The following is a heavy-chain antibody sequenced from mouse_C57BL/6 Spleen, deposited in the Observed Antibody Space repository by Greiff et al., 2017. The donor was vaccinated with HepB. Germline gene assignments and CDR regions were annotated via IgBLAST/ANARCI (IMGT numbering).Heavy chain of an antibody. CDR2: ISYDGSN. Sequence: EVQLVESGPGLVKPSQSLSLTCSVTGYSITSGYYWNWIRQFPGNKLEWMGYISYDGSNNYNPSRKNRISITRDTSKNQFFLKLNSVTTEDTATYYCARYYDYDRKWYFDVWGTGTTVTVSS. V-gene: IGHV3-6*01. D-gene: IGHD2-4*01. J-gene: IGHJ1*03. CDR3: ARYYDYDRKWYFDV. CDR1: GYSITSGYY.